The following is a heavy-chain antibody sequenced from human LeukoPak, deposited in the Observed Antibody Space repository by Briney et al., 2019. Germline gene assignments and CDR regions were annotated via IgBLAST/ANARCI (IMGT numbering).Heavy chain of an antibody. CDR3: ARTPYDFWSGYYSGVGYYFDY. V-gene: IGHV1-69*15. CDR1: GGTFSSYA. Sequence: SVKVSCKASGGTFSSYAISWVRQAPGQGLEWMGRIVPIFGTANYAQKFQGRVTITADESTSTAYMELSSLRSEDTAVYYCARTPYDFWSGYYSGVGYYFDYWGQGTLVTVSS. J-gene: IGHJ4*02. CDR2: IVPIFGTA. D-gene: IGHD3-3*01.